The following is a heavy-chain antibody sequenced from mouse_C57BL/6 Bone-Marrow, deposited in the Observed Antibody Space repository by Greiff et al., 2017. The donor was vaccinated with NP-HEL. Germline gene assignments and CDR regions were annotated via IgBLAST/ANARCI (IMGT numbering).Heavy chain of an antibody. J-gene: IGHJ1*03. CDR2: INPSSGYT. CDR3: ARDGVYGSSYWYFDV. Sequence: QVQLQQSGAELARPGASVKMSCKASGYTFTSYTMHWVKQRPGQGLEWIGYINPSSGYTKYNQKFKDKATLTADKSSSTAYMQLSSLTSEDSAVYYCARDGVYGSSYWYFDVWGTGTTVTVSS. CDR1: GYTFTSYT. D-gene: IGHD1-1*01. V-gene: IGHV1-4*01.